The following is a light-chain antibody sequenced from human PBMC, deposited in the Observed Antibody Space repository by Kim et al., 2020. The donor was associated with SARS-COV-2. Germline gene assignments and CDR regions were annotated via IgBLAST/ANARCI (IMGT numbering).Light chain of an antibody. CDR3: QTWGTGIRV. J-gene: IGLJ3*02. CDR1: SGHSSYA. CDR2: LNSDGSH. Sequence: ASVKLTCTLSSGHSSYAIAWTQQQPEKGPRYLMKLNSDGSHSKGDGIPDRFSGSSSGAERYLTISSLQSEDEADYYCQTWGTGIRVFGGGTQLTVL. V-gene: IGLV4-69*01.